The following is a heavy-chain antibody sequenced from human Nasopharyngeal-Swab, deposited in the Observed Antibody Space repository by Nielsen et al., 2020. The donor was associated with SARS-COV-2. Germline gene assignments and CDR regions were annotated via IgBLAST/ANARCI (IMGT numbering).Heavy chain of an antibody. CDR3: ARDSIAARLDP. V-gene: IGHV3-33*01. J-gene: IGHJ5*02. CDR2: IWYDGSNK. Sequence: GSLRLSCAASGFTFSSYGMHWVRQAPGKGLEWVAVIWYDGSNKYYADSVKGRFTISRDNSKNTLYLQMNSLRAEDTAVYYCARDSIAARLDPWGQGTLVTVSS. D-gene: IGHD6-6*01. CDR1: GFTFSSYG.